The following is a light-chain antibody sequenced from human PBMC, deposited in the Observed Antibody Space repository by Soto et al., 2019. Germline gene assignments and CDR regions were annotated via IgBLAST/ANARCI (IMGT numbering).Light chain of an antibody. Sequence: DIQMTQSPSSLSASVGDRVTITCRTSQSIDNYLNWYQQKPGKAPKRLMYAASTLQSGVPSRFSGSXSEPDFTLTISSLQPEDLAAYYCQQSYTTLFACGPGTKVD. J-gene: IGKJ3*01. CDR1: QSIDNY. V-gene: IGKV1-39*01. CDR3: QQSYTTLFA. CDR2: AAS.